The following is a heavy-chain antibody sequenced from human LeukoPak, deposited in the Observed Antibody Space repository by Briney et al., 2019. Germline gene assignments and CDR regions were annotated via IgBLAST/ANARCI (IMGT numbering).Heavy chain of an antibody. Sequence: PSETLSLTCTVSGGSFSTYYWTWIRQPPGKGLEWLGYIYYTGSISYNPSLGSRVTISIDTSKNTFSLKLTSVTVADTAVYFCAGWNLDLAYDIWGQGTMVTVSS. CDR3: AGWNLDLAYDI. J-gene: IGHJ3*02. CDR2: IYYTGSI. V-gene: IGHV4-59*08. D-gene: IGHD1-1*01. CDR1: GGSFSTYY.